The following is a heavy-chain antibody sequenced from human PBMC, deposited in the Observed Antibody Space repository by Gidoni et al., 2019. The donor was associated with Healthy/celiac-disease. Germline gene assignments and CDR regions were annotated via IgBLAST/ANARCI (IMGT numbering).Heavy chain of an antibody. CDR3: ARDTDKAAAEY. V-gene: IGHV3-30*03. CDR1: GFTFSSYG. CDR2: ISYDGSNK. J-gene: IGHJ4*02. Sequence: QVQLVESGGGVVQPGRSLRLSCAASGFTFSSYGMHWVRQAPGKGLEWVAVISYDGSNKYYADSVKGRFTISRDNSKNTLYLQMNSLRAEDTAVYYCARDTDKAAAEYWGQGTLVTVSS. D-gene: IGHD6-13*01.